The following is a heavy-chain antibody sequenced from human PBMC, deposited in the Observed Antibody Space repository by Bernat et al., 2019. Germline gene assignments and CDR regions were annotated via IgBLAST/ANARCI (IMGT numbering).Heavy chain of an antibody. CDR2: ISGSGGST. J-gene: IGHJ1*01. CDR1: GFTFSSYA. CDR3: AKDWDLGGSPEYFQH. Sequence: EVQLLESGGGLVQPGGSLRLSCAASGFTFSSYAMSWVRQAPGKGLEWVSAISGSGGSTYYADSVKGLFTISRDNSKNTLYLQMNSLRAEDTAVYYCAKDWDLGGSPEYFQHWGQGTLVTVSS. V-gene: IGHV3-23*01. D-gene: IGHD1-26*01.